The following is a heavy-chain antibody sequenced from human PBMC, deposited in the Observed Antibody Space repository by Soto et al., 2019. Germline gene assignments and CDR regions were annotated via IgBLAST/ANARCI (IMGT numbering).Heavy chain of an antibody. CDR2: IYYSGST. V-gene: IGHV4-59*01. D-gene: IGHD6-13*01. CDR3: ARDSSSLPLGY. CDR1: GGSISSYY. J-gene: IGHJ4*02. Sequence: QVQLQESGPGLVKPSETLSLTCTVSGGSISSYYWSWIRQPPGKGLEWIGYIYYSGSTNYNPSLKGRVTISVDTAKNQFSLKLSSVTAADTAVYYCARDSSSLPLGYWGQGTLVTVSS.